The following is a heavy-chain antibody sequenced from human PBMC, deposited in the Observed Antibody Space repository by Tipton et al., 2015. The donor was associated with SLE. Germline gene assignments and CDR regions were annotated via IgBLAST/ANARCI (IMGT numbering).Heavy chain of an antibody. V-gene: IGHV3-53*04. CDR2: IQSGGIT. Sequence: GLVKPSETLSLTCTVSGGSIRGSPYYWNWIRQAPGKGLEWLSDIQSGGITYYRDSVKGRFTISRDKSKNTVYLQMNSLRPEDTAVYYCVRDQGDESTGYMGMDVWGQGTTVTVSS. J-gene: IGHJ6*02. D-gene: IGHD3-22*01. CDR1: GGSIRGSPYY. CDR3: VRDQGDESTGYMGMDV.